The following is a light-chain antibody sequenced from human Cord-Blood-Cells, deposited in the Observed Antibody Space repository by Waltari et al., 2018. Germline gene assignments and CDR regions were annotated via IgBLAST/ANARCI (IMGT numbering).Light chain of an antibody. V-gene: IGLV2-23*01. J-gene: IGLJ3*02. Sequence: QSALTPPASVSGSPGQSITISCTGTSSVVGSYNLVSRYQQHPGKAPKLMIYEDSTRPSGVSNRFSGSKSGNTASLTISGLQAEDEADYYCCSYAGSSWVFGGGTKLTVL. CDR3: CSYAGSSWV. CDR2: EDS. CDR1: SSVVGSYNL.